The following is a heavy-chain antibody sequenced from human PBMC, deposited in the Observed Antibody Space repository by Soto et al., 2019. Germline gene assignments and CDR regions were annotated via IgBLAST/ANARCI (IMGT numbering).Heavy chain of an antibody. J-gene: IGHJ6*02. D-gene: IGHD2-8*01. V-gene: IGHV1-18*01. CDR2: ISGYNGNT. Sequence: GASVKVSCKASGYTFTCYGFSWVRQAPGQGLEWMGWISGYNGNTNYAQKFQDRVSMTIDTSTGTAYMELRSLTSDDTAIYYCAKNGQPPYYYYGLDVWGQGTKVTVSS. CDR3: AKNGQPPYYYYGLDV. CDR1: GYTFTCYG.